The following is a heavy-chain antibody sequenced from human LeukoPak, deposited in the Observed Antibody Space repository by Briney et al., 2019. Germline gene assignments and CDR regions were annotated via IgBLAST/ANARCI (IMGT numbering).Heavy chain of an antibody. Sequence: GASVKVSCKASGYTFTGYYMHWVRQAPGQGLEWMGWINPNSGGTNYAQKFQGRVTMTRDTSISTAYMELSRLRSDDTAVYYCARERTSSTSRSYFDYWGQGTLVTVSS. D-gene: IGHD2-2*01. CDR2: INPNSGGT. CDR1: GYTFTGYY. J-gene: IGHJ4*02. V-gene: IGHV1-2*02. CDR3: ARERTSSTSRSYFDY.